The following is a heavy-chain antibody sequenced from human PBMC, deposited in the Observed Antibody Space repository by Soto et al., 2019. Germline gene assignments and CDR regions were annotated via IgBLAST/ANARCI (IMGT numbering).Heavy chain of an antibody. CDR1: GFTFSSYG. CDR2: IWYDGSNK. J-gene: IGHJ4*02. Sequence: PGGCLRLSXAASGFTFSSYGMHWVRQAPGKGLEWVAVIWYDGSNKYYADSVKGRFTISRDNSKNTLYLQMNSLRAEDTAVYYCARDLASSFDYWGQGTLVTVSS. CDR3: ARDLASSFDY. D-gene: IGHD6-13*01. V-gene: IGHV3-33*01.